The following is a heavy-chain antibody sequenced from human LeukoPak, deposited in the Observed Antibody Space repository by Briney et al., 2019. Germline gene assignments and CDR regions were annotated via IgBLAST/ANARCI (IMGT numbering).Heavy chain of an antibody. CDR1: GFTFSSYA. Sequence: PGGSLRLSCAASGFTFSSYAMNWVRQAPGKGLKWVGRIKSKIDGGTTDYAAPMKGRFTISRDDSKNTLYLQMNSLKTEDTAVYYCTTGGTVTFDYWGQGTLVTVSS. V-gene: IGHV3-15*01. CDR3: TTGGTVTFDY. D-gene: IGHD4-17*01. J-gene: IGHJ4*02. CDR2: IKSKIDGGTT.